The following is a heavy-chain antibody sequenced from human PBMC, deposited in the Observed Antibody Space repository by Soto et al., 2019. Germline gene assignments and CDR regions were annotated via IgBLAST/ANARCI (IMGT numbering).Heavy chain of an antibody. D-gene: IGHD5-12*01. CDR1: GYTFTRSG. CDR2: ISTYNGDT. J-gene: IGHJ6*02. V-gene: IGHV1-18*01. CDR3: AREGVAPYYYYGVDV. Sequence: GASVKVSCKASGYTFTRSGISWVRQAPGQGLEWMGWISTYNGDTNYAQTFQGRVTMTTDTSTSTVHMEVRSLRSDDTAVYYCAREGVAPYYYYGVDVWGQGTTVTVSS.